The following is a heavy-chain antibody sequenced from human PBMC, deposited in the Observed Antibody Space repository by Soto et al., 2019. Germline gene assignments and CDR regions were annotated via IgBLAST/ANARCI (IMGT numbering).Heavy chain of an antibody. CDR3: AASIFYYGMDV. CDR1: GYTFTNYW. J-gene: IGHJ6*02. Sequence: GESLKISCXGVGYTFTNYWIGWVRQMPGKGPEWMGIIYPGDSDTKYNPSFQGQVTISADKSITTTYLQWSSLKASDTAIYYCAASIFYYGMDVWGQGTTVTVSS. V-gene: IGHV5-51*01. CDR2: IYPGDSDT.